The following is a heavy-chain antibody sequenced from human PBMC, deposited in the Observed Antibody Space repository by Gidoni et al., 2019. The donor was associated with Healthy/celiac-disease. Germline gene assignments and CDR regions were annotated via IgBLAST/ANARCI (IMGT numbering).Heavy chain of an antibody. J-gene: IGHJ4*02. CDR2: ISGSGGST. CDR1: GFTFSSYA. CDR3: AKWEMATTTPGEIDY. V-gene: IGHV3-23*01. Sequence: EVQLLESGGGLVQPGGSLRLSCAASGFTFSSYAMSWVRQAPGKGLAWVSAISGSGGSTYYADSVKGRFTISRDNSKNTLYLQMISLRAEDTAVYYCAKWEMATTTPGEIDYWGQGTLVTVSS. D-gene: IGHD1-1*01.